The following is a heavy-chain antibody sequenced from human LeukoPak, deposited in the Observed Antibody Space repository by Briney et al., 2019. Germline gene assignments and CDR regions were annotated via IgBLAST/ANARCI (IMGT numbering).Heavy chain of an antibody. D-gene: IGHD1-7*01. CDR1: GLSVSTSV. CDR3: TKETNAFDA. V-gene: IGHV3-33*03. Sequence: GGSLRLSCAASGLSVSTSVIHWVRQIPGRGLQWVAGTWSDGVAKYYEASVKGRFTISIDRSKNTVFLQMNNLRAEDTALYHCTKETNAFDAWGQGTLVTVSS. CDR2: TWSDGVAK. J-gene: IGHJ3*01.